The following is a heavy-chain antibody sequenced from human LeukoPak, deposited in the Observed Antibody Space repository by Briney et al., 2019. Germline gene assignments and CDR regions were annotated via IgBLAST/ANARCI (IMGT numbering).Heavy chain of an antibody. V-gene: IGHV3-33*01. CDR1: GFTFSSYG. D-gene: IGHD6-19*01. Sequence: QPGGSLRLSCAASGFTFSSYGVHWVRQAPGKGLEWVAVIWYDGSNKYYADSVKGRFTISRDNSKNTLYLQMNSLRAEDTAVYYCARDHSSGWYSGNFDYWGQGTLVTVSS. CDR2: IWYDGSNK. J-gene: IGHJ4*02. CDR3: ARDHSSGWYSGNFDY.